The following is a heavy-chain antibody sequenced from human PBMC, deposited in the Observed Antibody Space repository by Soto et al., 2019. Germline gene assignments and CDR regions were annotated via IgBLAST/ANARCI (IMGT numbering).Heavy chain of an antibody. CDR1: GCTFSAYA. D-gene: IGHD3-16*02. CDR2: ILPLSGTS. J-gene: IGHJ6*02. Sequence: SVKVSFKASGCTFSAYAISWVRQAPGQGLEWMGGILPLSGTSNYTQRFQGRVTITADKSTSTAYMELSSLRSDDTAVYYCARTNPTKYYDYVWGDYRREGMDVWGQGTTVTVSS. CDR3: ARTNPTKYYDYVWGDYRREGMDV. V-gene: IGHV1-69*06.